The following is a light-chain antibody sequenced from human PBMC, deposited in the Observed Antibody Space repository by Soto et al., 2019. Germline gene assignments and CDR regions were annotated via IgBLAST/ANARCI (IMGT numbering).Light chain of an antibody. CDR2: DTN. CDR3: AAWDDSLNGPV. CDR1: SSNIGLND. V-gene: IGLV1-44*01. J-gene: IGLJ2*01. Sequence: QSVLTQPPSASGTPGQTVTISCSGSSSNIGLNDVHWYRQLSGTAPQILIYDTNQQATGVPDRFSGSRSGTSASLAIHGLQSEDEADYHCAAWDDSLNGPVFGGGTKVTAL.